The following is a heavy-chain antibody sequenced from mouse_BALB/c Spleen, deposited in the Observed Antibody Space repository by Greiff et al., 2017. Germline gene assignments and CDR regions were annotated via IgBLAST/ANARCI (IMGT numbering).Heavy chain of an antibody. CDR3: ARVYGNYSAWFAY. CDR2: ISSGGSYT. J-gene: IGHJ3*01. CDR1: GFTFSSYA. D-gene: IGHD2-10*02. V-gene: IGHV5-9-4*01. Sequence: EVQLVESGGGLVKPGGSLKLSCAASGFTFSSYAMSWVRQSPEKRLEWVAEISSGGSYTYYPDTVTGRFTISRDNAKNTLYLEMSSLRSEDTAMYYCARVYGNYSAWFAYWGQGTLVTVSA.